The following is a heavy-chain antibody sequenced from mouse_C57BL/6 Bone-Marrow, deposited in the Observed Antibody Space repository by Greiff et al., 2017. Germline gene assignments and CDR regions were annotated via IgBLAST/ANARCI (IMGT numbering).Heavy chain of an antibody. D-gene: IGHD2-3*01. CDR1: GFTFSSYG. V-gene: IGHV5-6*01. CDR2: ISSGGSYT. CDR3: ARMMVAWFAY. Sequence: EVMLVESGGDLVKPGGSLKLSCAASGFTFSSYGMSWVRQTPDKRLEWVATISSGGSYTYYPDSVKGRFTISRDNAKNTLYLQMSSLKSEDTAMYYCARMMVAWFAYWGQGTLVTVSA. J-gene: IGHJ3*01.